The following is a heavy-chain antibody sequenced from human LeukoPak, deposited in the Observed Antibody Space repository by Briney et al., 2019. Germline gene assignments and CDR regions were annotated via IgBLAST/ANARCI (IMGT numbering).Heavy chain of an antibody. CDR3: ARGGSFLGNYVY. CDR2: IYYSGST. Sequence: SETLSLTCTVSGGSNNSGGFYWSWIRQHPGKGLEWIGYIYYSGSTFYNPSLKSRVAISLDKSKNQFSLNLSSVTAADTAVYYCARGGSFLGNYVYWGQGTLVTVSS. V-gene: IGHV4-31*03. CDR1: GGSNNSGGFY. J-gene: IGHJ4*02. D-gene: IGHD3-16*01.